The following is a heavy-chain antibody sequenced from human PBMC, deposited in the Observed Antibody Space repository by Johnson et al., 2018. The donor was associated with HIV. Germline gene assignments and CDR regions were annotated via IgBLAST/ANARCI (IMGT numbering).Heavy chain of an antibody. CDR3: ARDRVWGGEWDNAFDI. Sequence: VQLVESGGGLVQPGGSLRLSCAASGFTLSSYDMHWVRQATGKGLEWVSEIDTAGDTYYPGSVKGRFTTSRENAKNTLYLQMNSLRAEDTAVYYCARDRVWGGEWDNAFDIWGQGTMVTVSS. CDR2: IDTAGDT. CDR1: GFTLSSYD. V-gene: IGHV3-13*01. D-gene: IGHD1-26*01. J-gene: IGHJ3*02.